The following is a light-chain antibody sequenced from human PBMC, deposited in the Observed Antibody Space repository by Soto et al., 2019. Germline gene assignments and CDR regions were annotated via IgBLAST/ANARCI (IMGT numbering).Light chain of an antibody. CDR2: DAS. J-gene: IGKJ1*01. CDR1: QSCRNS. Sequence: DIQMTQSTSSLSASVEDRVTITCRASQSCRNSLAWYQQKAGKAPTLLIYDASTLQSGVPSRFSGSGSGTEFSLTISSLQPEDFATYYCLCYITHPWPFGQVTKVDIK. V-gene: IGKV1-5*01. CDR3: LCYITHPWP.